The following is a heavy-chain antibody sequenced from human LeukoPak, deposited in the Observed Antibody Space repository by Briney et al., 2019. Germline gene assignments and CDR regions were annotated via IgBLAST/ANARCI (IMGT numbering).Heavy chain of an antibody. CDR1: GYTFTSSY. CDR3: ARDPGYDTSGYYYGYFDY. J-gene: IGHJ4*02. CDR2: INTSGGNT. D-gene: IGHD3-22*01. V-gene: IGHV1-46*01. Sequence: ASVKVSCKASGYTFTSSYMHWVRQAPGQGLEWMGIINTSGGNTTYAQKFQGRVTMTRDMSTSTVYMELSSLRSEDTAVYYCARDPGYDTSGYYYGYFDYWGLGTLVTVSS.